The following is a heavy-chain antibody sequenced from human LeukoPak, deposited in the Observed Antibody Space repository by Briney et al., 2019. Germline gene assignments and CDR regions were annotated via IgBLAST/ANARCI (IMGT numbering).Heavy chain of an antibody. J-gene: IGHJ4*02. Sequence: GASVKVSCKASGYTFTTYDINCVRQATGQGLEWMGWMNPNSGNTVYAQKFQGRVTMTRNTSISTAFMELSGLRSEDTAVYFCARRNTAMVAGLDYWGQGSLVTVSS. CDR2: MNPNSGNT. CDR1: GYTFTTYD. CDR3: ARRNTAMVAGLDY. D-gene: IGHD5-18*01. V-gene: IGHV1-8*01.